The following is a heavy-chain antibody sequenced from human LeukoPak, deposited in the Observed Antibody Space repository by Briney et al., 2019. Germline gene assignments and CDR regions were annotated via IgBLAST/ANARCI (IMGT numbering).Heavy chain of an antibody. CDR1: GFTFSSYW. CDR2: IKQDGSEK. V-gene: IGHV3-7*03. J-gene: IGHJ4*02. Sequence: GGSLRLSCAASGFTFSSYWMSWVRQAPGKGLEWVANIKQDGSEKYYVDSVKGRFTISRDNAKNSLYLQMNSLRAEDTAAYYCARDGEPLLWFGELLGPYFDYWGQGTLVTVSS. CDR3: ARDGEPLLWFGELLGPYFDY. D-gene: IGHD3-10*01.